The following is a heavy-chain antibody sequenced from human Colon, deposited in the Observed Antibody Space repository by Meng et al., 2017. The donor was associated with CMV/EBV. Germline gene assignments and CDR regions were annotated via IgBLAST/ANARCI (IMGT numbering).Heavy chain of an antibody. Sequence: GGSLRLSCTVSGGSISATTGHYWGWIRQPPGNGLEWVCGINWKGGSTGYADSVKGRFTISRDNAKNSVYLQMNSVRAEDTALYHCARDIGGGTSSRYFDYWGQGTLVTVSS. V-gene: IGHV3-20*01. CDR1: GGSISATTGHY. CDR2: INWKGGST. D-gene: IGHD1-26*01. J-gene: IGHJ4*03. CDR3: ARDIGGGTSSRYFDY.